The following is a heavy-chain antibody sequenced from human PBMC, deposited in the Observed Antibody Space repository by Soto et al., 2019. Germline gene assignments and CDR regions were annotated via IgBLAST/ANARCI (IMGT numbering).Heavy chain of an antibody. J-gene: IGHJ6*02. CDR1: GASISSGDYY. CDR2: IYYSGTT. Sequence: SETLSLTCTVSGASISSGDYYWTWIRQPPGKGLEWIGYIYYSGTTYYNPSLKSRVSISLDASKNRFSLKLSSVTAADTGVYYCALRFGTAWGQGTTVTVSS. V-gene: IGHV4-30-4*01. D-gene: IGHD5-12*01. CDR3: ALRFGTA.